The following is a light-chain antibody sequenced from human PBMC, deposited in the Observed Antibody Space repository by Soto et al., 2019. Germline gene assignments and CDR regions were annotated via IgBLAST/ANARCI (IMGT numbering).Light chain of an antibody. Sequence: IVLTQSPATLSLSPGERATVSCRASQSVGDYLAWYQQKTGQAPRLLIYDASNRAAGVPYRFRGSGSGTDFTLTISSVEPEDFGVYYCQQRGDWPPITFGQGTRLEIK. CDR3: QQRGDWPPIT. V-gene: IGKV3-11*01. J-gene: IGKJ5*01. CDR1: QSVGDY. CDR2: DAS.